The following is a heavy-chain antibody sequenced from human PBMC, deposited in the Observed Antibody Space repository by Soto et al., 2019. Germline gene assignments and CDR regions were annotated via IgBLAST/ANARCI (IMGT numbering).Heavy chain of an antibody. Sequence: GESLKISCQASGYSFSSYWLGWVRQMPGKGLEWMGVIPPGDSEVRYSPSFEGQVTISADKSINTAYLQWSSLKASDTAMYYCARRLYDSSGYRYFDVWGQGTPVTVSS. CDR2: IPPGDSEV. CDR3: ARRLYDSSGYRYFDV. V-gene: IGHV5-51*01. J-gene: IGHJ4*02. D-gene: IGHD3-22*01. CDR1: GYSFSSYW.